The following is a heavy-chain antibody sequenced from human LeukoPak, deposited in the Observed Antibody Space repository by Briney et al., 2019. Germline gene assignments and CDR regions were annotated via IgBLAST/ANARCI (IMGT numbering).Heavy chain of an antibody. CDR1: GFTVSNNY. D-gene: IGHD6-13*01. CDR2: VSGAGGST. Sequence: GGSLRLSCAASGFTVSNNYMSWVRQAPGEGLEWVSTVSGAGGSTFYADSVKGRFTISRDNSKSTLYLQMNGLRAEDTAVFYCVKGAAATAYRFDSWGQGTLVTVSS. J-gene: IGHJ4*02. V-gene: IGHV3-23*01. CDR3: VKGAAATAYRFDS.